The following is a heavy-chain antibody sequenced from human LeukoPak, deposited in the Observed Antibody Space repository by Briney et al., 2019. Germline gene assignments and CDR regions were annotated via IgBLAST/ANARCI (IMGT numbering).Heavy chain of an antibody. CDR2: VSGSGAST. D-gene: IGHD5-18*01. Sequence: GGSLRLSCTASGFRFSNYAMTWVRQAPGKGLEWVSSVSGSGASTFYADSVKGRFTISRDNSKDTLYLQMNSLRAEDTAVYYCASRHTSMDYFDYWGQGALVTVSS. J-gene: IGHJ4*02. V-gene: IGHV3-23*01. CDR1: GFRFSNYA. CDR3: ASRHTSMDYFDY.